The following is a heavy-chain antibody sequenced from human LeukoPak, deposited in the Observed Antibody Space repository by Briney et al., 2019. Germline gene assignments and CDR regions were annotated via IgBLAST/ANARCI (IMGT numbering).Heavy chain of an antibody. CDR2: ISGSGGST. Sequence: TGGSLRLSCAASGFTFSSYAMSWVRQAPGKGLEWVSAISGSGGSTYYADSVKGRFTISRDNSKNTLYLQMDSLRAEDTAIYYCARDDYWTNYGCYFDSWGQGALVTVSS. CDR3: ARDDYWTNYGCYFDS. V-gene: IGHV3-23*01. CDR1: GFTFSSYA. J-gene: IGHJ4*02. D-gene: IGHD3-3*01.